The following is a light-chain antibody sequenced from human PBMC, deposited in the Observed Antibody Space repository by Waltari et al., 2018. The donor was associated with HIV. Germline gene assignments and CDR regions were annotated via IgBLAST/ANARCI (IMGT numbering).Light chain of an antibody. CDR1: SGSIASNY. CDR3: QSYDNENPVL. Sequence: NFMLTQPHSVSESPGKTVTISCTRSSGSIASNYVQWYQQRPGSSPTTVIYKDDQRPSGVPDLFSGSIDSSSNSASLTISGLRTEDEADYYCQSYDNENPVLFGGGTKLTVL. CDR2: KDD. J-gene: IGLJ2*01. V-gene: IGLV6-57*01.